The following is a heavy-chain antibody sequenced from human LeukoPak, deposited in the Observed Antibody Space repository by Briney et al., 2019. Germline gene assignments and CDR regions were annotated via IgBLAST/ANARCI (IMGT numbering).Heavy chain of an antibody. V-gene: IGHV1-2*04. CDR3: ARGLDRQQLVVPGY. CDR2: INPNSGGT. J-gene: IGHJ4*02. CDR1: GYTFTGYY. Sequence: ASVNVSCKASGYTFTGYYMHWVRQAPGQGLEWMGWINPNSGGTNYAQKFQGWVTMNRDTSISTAYMELSRLRSDDTAVYYCARGLDRQQLVVPGYWGQGTLVTVSS. D-gene: IGHD6-13*01.